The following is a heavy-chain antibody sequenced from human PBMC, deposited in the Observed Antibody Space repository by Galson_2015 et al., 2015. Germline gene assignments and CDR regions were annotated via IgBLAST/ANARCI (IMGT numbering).Heavy chain of an antibody. J-gene: IGHJ6*02. CDR1: GFSLSDYN. V-gene: IGHV3-48*03. Sequence: SLRLSCAASGFSLSDYNMNWVRQAPGKGLEWISYITASGHIIYYADSVRGRFTISRDRANILLYLQMDSLRVDDTAVYYCARGNFLLDNVPPWGQGTTVTVSS. CDR2: ITASGHII. CDR3: ARGNFLLDNVPP. D-gene: IGHD2/OR15-2a*01.